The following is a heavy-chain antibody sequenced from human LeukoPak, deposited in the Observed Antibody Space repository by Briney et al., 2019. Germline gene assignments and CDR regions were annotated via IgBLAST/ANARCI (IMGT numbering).Heavy chain of an antibody. CDR3: ARERVGALFDY. J-gene: IGHJ4*02. D-gene: IGHD1-26*01. Sequence: PGGSLRLSCAASGFTFSRYWMSWVRQAPGKGLEWVANIKQDGNEKYYVDSVKGRFTISRDNAKNSVYLQMNSLRAEDTAVYYCARERVGALFDYWGQGTLVTVSS. CDR2: IKQDGNEK. V-gene: IGHV3-7*03. CDR1: GFTFSRYW.